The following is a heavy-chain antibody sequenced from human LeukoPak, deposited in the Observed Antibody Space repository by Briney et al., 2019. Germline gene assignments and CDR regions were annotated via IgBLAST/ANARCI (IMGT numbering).Heavy chain of an antibody. CDR1: GFTFSSYA. V-gene: IGHV3-30*04. J-gene: IGHJ4*02. CDR3: AKDRILYYQGGSFDY. D-gene: IGHD2-8*01. Sequence: GGSLRLSRAASGFTFSSYAMHWVRQAPGKGLEWVAVISYDGSNKYYADSVKGRFTISRDNAKNSLYLQMNSLRAEDTAVYYCAKDRILYYQGGSFDYWGQGTLVTVSS. CDR2: ISYDGSNK.